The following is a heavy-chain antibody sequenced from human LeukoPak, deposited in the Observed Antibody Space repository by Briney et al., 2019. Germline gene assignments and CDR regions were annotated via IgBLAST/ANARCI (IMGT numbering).Heavy chain of an antibody. J-gene: IGHJ4*02. CDR3: ARDREPGTATAGCSTN. D-gene: IGHD6-13*01. Sequence: ASVKVSCKASGYTFTSYAVNWVRQAPGQGLEWMGWISAHNGNTNYAQKLQDRVTMTTDTSTSTAYMELRSLRSDDTAVYYCARDREPGTATAGCSTNWGQGTLVTVSS. CDR1: GYTFTSYA. CDR2: ISAHNGNT. V-gene: IGHV1-18*01.